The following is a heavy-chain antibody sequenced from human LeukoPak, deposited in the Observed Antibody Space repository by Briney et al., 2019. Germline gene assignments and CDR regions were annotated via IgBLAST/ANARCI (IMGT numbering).Heavy chain of an antibody. V-gene: IGHV3-7*01. J-gene: IGHJ6*02. CDR3: AKYCGGDCYGMDV. Sequence: GGSLRLSCTASGFTFSGYWMSWVRQAPGKGLEWVANIKQDGSEKDYVDSVKGRFTISRDNAKNSLYLQMNSLRAEDTAVYYCAKYCGGDCYGMDVWGQGTTVTVSS. CDR2: IKQDGSEK. D-gene: IGHD2-21*01. CDR1: GFTFSGYW.